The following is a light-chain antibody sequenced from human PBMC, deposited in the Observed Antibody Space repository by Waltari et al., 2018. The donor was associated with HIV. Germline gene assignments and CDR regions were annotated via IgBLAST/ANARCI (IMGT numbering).Light chain of an antibody. J-gene: IGLJ2*01. CDR3: QAWDNSVI. CDR2: QDS. CDR1: QVGNKN. Sequence: SYELTQPPSVSVSPGQTASITCSGDQVGNKNVCCYQQKPGQSPVLVIYQDSKRPSGIPERFSGSNSGNTATLTISGTQAMDEADYYCQAWDNSVIFGGGTKLTVL. V-gene: IGLV3-1*01.